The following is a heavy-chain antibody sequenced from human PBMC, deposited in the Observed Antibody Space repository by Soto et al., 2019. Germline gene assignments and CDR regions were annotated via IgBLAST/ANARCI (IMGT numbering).Heavy chain of an antibody. D-gene: IGHD6-6*01. CDR1: GYTFTSYG. Sequence: ASVKVSCKASGYTFTSYGISWVRQAPGQGLEWMGWISAYNGNTNYAQKLQGRVTISRDNSQSTLYLQMNSLRPEDTAVYYCAKDRIRGTSYFDYWGQGTLVTVSS. CDR2: ISAYNGNT. J-gene: IGHJ4*02. V-gene: IGHV1-18*01. CDR3: AKDRIRGTSYFDY.